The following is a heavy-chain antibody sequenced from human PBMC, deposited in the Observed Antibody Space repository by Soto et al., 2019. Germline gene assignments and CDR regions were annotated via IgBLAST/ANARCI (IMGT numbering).Heavy chain of an antibody. J-gene: IGHJ1*01. CDR3: ARETGGGNGQYFQH. Sequence: GASVKVSCKASGYTFTSYAMHWVRQAPGQRLEWMGWINAGNGNTKYSQKFQGRVTITRDTSTSTVYMELSSLRSEDTAVYYCARETGGGNGQYFQHWGQGTLVTVSS. CDR1: GYTFTSYA. CDR2: INAGNGNT. V-gene: IGHV1-3*01. D-gene: IGHD2-15*01.